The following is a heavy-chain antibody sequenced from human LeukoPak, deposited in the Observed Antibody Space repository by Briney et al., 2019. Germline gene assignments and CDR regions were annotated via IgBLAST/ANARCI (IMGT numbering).Heavy chain of an antibody. V-gene: IGHV3-11*03. CDR2: ISSSSSYT. CDR3: ASGRGIVVVTALDY. D-gene: IGHD2-21*02. Sequence: GGSLRLSCAASGFTFSDYYMSWIRQAPGKGLEWVSYISSSSSYTNYADSVKGRFTISRDNSKSTLYLQMNSLRAEDTAVYYCASGRGIVVVTALDYWGQGTLVTVSS. CDR1: GFTFSDYY. J-gene: IGHJ4*02.